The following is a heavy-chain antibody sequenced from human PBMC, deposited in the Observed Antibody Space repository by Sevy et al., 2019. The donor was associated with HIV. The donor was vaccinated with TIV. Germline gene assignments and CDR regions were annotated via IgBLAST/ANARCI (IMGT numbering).Heavy chain of an antibody. J-gene: IGHJ5*02. D-gene: IGHD3-22*01. CDR3: AKDLRFDDSSGYYPNWFDP. CDR2: IRYDGSNK. CDR1: GFTFSSYG. Sequence: GGSLRLSCAASGFTFSSYGMHWVRQAPGKGLEWVAFIRYDGSNKYYADSVKGRFTISRDNSKNTLYLQMNSLRAEDTAVYYCAKDLRFDDSSGYYPNWFDPWGQRTLVTVSS. V-gene: IGHV3-30*02.